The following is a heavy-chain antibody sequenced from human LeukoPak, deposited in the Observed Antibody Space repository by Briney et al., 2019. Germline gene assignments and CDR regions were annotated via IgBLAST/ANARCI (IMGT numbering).Heavy chain of an antibody. D-gene: IGHD3-3*01. CDR1: GYTFTSYG. V-gene: IGHV1-18*01. CDR3: ARKNIPKEWWFDP. J-gene: IGHJ5*02. CDR2: ISAYNGNT. Sequence: GASVKVSCKASGYTFTSYGISWVRQAPGQGLEWMGWISAYNGNTNYAQMLQGRVTMTTDTSTSTAYMELRSLRSDDTAVYYGARKNIPKEWWFDPWGQGTLVTVSS.